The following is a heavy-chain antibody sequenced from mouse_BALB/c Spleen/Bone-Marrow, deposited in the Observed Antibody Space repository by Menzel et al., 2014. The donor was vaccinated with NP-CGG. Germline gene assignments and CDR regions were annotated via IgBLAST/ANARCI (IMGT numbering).Heavy chain of an antibody. V-gene: IGHV5-17*02. Sequence: DVKLVESGGGLVQPGGSRKLSCAASGFTFSSFGMHWVRQAPEKGLEWVAYISNGSSTIYYADTVKGRFTISRDNPKNTLFLRMTSLRSEDTAMYYCARKGAMITHYYAMDYWGQGTSVTVSS. CDR2: ISNGSSTI. D-gene: IGHD2-4*01. CDR3: ARKGAMITHYYAMDY. J-gene: IGHJ4*01. CDR1: GFTFSSFG.